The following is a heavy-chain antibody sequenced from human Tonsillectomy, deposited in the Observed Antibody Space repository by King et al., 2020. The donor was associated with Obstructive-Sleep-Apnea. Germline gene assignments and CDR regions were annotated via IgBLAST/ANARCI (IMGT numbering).Heavy chain of an antibody. CDR3: ARDVPYDWLVPYYYYGMDV. D-gene: IGHD3-9*01. Sequence: VQLQESGPGLVKPSETLSLTCTVSVCSISSYSWAWIRQPAGEGLEGIGRMCTSGSTNCNPSLKSRVTMSVDTSKNQFSLKLSSVTAADTAVYYCARDVPYDWLVPYYYYGMDVWGQGTTVTVSS. CDR2: MCTSGST. J-gene: IGHJ6*02. CDR1: VCSISSYS. V-gene: IGHV4-4*07.